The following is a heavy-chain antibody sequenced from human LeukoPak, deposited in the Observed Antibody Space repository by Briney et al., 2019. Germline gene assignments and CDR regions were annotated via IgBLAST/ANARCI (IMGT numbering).Heavy chain of an antibody. D-gene: IGHD3-3*01. J-gene: IGHJ3*02. CDR2: IYHSGST. Sequence: SGTLSLTCAVSGGSISSDNWWSWVRQPPGKGLEWIGEIYHSGSTYYNPSLKSRVTISVDRSKNQFSLKLSSVTAADTAVYYCAREGKTIFGVSRGRRNAFDIWGQGTMVTVSS. CDR1: GGSISSDNW. V-gene: IGHV4-4*02. CDR3: AREGKTIFGVSRGRRNAFDI.